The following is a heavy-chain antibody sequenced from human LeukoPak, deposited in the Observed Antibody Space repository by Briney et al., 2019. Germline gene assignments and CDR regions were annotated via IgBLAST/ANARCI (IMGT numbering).Heavy chain of an antibody. Sequence: SETLSLTCTVSGGSMSNYYWSWIRQPPGKGLEWIGYIYDSGTTNYNPSLKTRATISVDTSKNQFSLKLSSVTAADTAVYYCARDTNYYDSSGYQGYYYGMDVWGQGTTVTVSS. V-gene: IGHV4-59*12. CDR2: IYDSGTT. CDR3: ARDTNYYDSSGYQGYYYGMDV. J-gene: IGHJ6*02. D-gene: IGHD3-22*01. CDR1: GGSMSNYY.